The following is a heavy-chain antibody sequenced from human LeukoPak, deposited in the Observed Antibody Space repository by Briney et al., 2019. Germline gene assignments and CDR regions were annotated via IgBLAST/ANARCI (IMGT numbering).Heavy chain of an antibody. V-gene: IGHV3-30*03. CDR2: ISYDGSNK. Sequence: GGSLRLSCAASGFTFSSYGMHWVRQAPGKGLEWVAVISYDGSNKYYADSVKGRFTISRDDSKNTLYLQMNSLRVEDTAVYYCTTVTYYNSRAPGDYWGQGTLVTVSS. CDR3: TTVTYYNSRAPGDY. D-gene: IGHD1-14*01. J-gene: IGHJ4*02. CDR1: GFTFSSYG.